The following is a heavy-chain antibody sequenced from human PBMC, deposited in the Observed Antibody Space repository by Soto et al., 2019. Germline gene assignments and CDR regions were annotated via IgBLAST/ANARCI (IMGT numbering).Heavy chain of an antibody. Sequence: EVQLVESGGGLVKPGGSLRLSCAASGLTFSNAWMSWVRQAPGKGLEWIGRIKTKTDGETTDYAAPVKGRVTISRDDSKNTVYLQMNSLKTEDTAVYYCTTGAVPSWCQGTLVTVSS. V-gene: IGHV3-15*01. CDR3: TTGAVPS. D-gene: IGHD1-1*01. CDR1: GLTFSNAW. CDR2: IKTKTDGETT. J-gene: IGHJ5*01.